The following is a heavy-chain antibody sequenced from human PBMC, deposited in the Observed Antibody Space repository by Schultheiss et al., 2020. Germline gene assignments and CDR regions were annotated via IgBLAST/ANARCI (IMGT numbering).Heavy chain of an antibody. V-gene: IGHV3-30*18. CDR2: ISYDGSYS. CDR3: AKDCSAYYYVSNGYYYGIDY. Sequence: GGSLRLSCAASGFTFSDYGMHWVRQAPGKGLEWVALISYDGSYSYYADSVKGRFTISRDNSGNTLYLQMNSLRPEDTAVYYCAKDCSAYYYVSNGYYYGIDYWGQGTLGTVSS. CDR1: GFTFSDYG. D-gene: IGHD3-22*01. J-gene: IGHJ4*02.